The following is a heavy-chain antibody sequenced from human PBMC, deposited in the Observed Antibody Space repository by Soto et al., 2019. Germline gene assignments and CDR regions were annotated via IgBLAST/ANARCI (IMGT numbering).Heavy chain of an antibody. CDR2: IYYSGST. D-gene: IGHD2-15*01. CDR3: ARDPGYCSGGSCYSLGNAFDI. CDR1: GGSISSYY. Sequence: SETLSLTCTVSGGSISSYYWSWIRQPPGKGLEWIGYIYYSGSTNYNPSLKSRVTISVDTSKNQFSLKLSSVTAADTAVYYCARDPGYCSGGSCYSLGNAFDIWGQGTMVTVSS. V-gene: IGHV4-59*01. J-gene: IGHJ3*02.